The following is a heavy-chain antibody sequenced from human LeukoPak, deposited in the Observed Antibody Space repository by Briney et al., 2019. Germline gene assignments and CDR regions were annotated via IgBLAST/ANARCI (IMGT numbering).Heavy chain of an antibody. CDR1: GFTVSTNY. V-gene: IGHV3-66*01. CDR2: MYTLGNT. J-gene: IGHJ6*03. CDR3: AGYGGSYPYYMDV. Sequence: TGGSLRLSCAASGFTVSTNYMTWIRQAPGKGLEWVSVMYTLGNTNYADSVGGRFTISRDNSKNTLYLQMNSLRAEDTAVYYCAGYGGSYPYYMDVWGKGTTVTISS. D-gene: IGHD1-26*01.